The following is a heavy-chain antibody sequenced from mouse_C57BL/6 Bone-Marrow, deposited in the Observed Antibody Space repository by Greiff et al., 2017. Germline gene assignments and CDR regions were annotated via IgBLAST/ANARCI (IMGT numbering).Heavy chain of an antibody. V-gene: IGHV1-55*01. CDR3: AREDYYGYESFAY. CDR2: IYPGSGST. Sequence: VKLQQPGAELVKPGASVKMSCKASGYTFTSYWITWVKQRPGQGLEWIGDIYPGSGSTNYNEKFKSKATLTVDTSSSTAYMQLSSLTSEDSAVYYCAREDYYGYESFAYWGQGTLVTVSA. D-gene: IGHD2-2*01. J-gene: IGHJ3*01. CDR1: GYTFTSYW.